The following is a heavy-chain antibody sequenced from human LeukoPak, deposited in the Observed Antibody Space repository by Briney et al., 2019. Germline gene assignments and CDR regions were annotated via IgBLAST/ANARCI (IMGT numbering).Heavy chain of an antibody. CDR3: ARVTSPGNWFDP. J-gene: IGHJ5*02. V-gene: IGHV1-69*05. Sequence: ASVKVSCKASGGTFSSYAISWGRQAPGQGLEWMGGIITIFGTANYAQKFQGRVTITTDESTSTAYMELSSLRSEDTAVYYCARVTSPGNWFDPWGQGTLVTVSS. CDR2: IITIFGTA. CDR1: GGTFSSYA. D-gene: IGHD1-14*01.